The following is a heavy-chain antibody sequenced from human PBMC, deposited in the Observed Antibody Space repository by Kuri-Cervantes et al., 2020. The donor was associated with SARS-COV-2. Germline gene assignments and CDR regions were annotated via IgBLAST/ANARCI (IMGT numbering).Heavy chain of an antibody. V-gene: IGHV3-21*01. CDR3: ARGPTFPYYYYMDV. CDR2: ISSSSSYI. J-gene: IGHJ6*03. CDR1: GFTFSSYS. Sequence: GGSLRLSCAASGFTFSSYSMNWVRQAPGKGLEWVSSISSSSSYIYYADSVKGRFTISRDNAKNSLYLQMNSLRAEDTAVYYCARGPTFPYYYYMDVWGKGTTVTVSS.